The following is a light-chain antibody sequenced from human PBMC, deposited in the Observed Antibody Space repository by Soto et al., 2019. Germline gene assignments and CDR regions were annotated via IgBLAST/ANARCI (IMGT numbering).Light chain of an antibody. CDR2: EGN. CDR3: CSSAGRSTVI. CDR1: SGDIGTYNL. J-gene: IGLJ2*01. Sequence: QSALTQPASVSGSPGQSITISCTGTSGDIGTYNLVSWYQQHPGRAPKLIIFEGNKRPSGVSNRFSASKSGNTASLAVSGLQAEDEADYHCCSSAGRSTVICGGGTKLTVL. V-gene: IGLV2-23*01.